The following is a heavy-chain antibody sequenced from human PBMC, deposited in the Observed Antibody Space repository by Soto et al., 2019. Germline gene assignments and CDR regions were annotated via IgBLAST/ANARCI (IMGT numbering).Heavy chain of an antibody. V-gene: IGHV3-23*01. D-gene: IGHD5-18*01. CDR2: ISGSGANT. CDR3: VRERSGYSYADS. J-gene: IGHJ4*02. Sequence: PGGSLRLSCAASGFTFSSYAMSWVRQAPGKGLEWASAISGSGANTYYTDSVKGRFTISRDNFKNTLYLQMSSLRAEDSAMFYCVRERSGYSYADSWGQGTLVTVSS. CDR1: GFTFSSYA.